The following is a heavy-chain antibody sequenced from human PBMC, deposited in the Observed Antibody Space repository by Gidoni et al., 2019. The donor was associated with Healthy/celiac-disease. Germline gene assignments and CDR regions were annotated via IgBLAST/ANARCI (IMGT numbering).Heavy chain of an antibody. D-gene: IGHD6-13*01. V-gene: IGHV4-59*01. J-gene: IGHJ4*02. CDR3: ARSVQAYSSSWAGYFDY. CDR2: IYYSGST. CDR1: GGSISSSY. Sequence: QVQLQESGPGLVKPSETLSLTCTVSGGSISSSYWSWIRQPPGKGLEWIGYIYYSGSTNYNPSLKSRVTISVDTSKNQFSLKLSSVTAADTAVYYCARSVQAYSSSWAGYFDYWGQGTLVTVSS.